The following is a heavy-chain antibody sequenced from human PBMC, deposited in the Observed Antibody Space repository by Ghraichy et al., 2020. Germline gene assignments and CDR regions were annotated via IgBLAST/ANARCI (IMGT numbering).Heavy chain of an antibody. CDR3: ARRDRGRVTMVRGVPRWFDP. CDR2: INHSGST. Sequence: SETLSLTCAVYGGSFSGYYWSWIRQPPGKGLEWIGEINHSGSTNYNPSLKSRVTISVDTSKNQFSLKLSSVTAADTAVYYCARRDRGRVTMVRGVPRWFDPWGQGTLVTVSS. CDR1: GGSFSGYY. D-gene: IGHD3-10*01. J-gene: IGHJ5*02. V-gene: IGHV4-34*01.